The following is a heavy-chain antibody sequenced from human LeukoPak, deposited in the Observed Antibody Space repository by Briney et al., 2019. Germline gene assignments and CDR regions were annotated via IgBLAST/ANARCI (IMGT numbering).Heavy chain of an antibody. CDR3: TRKIAAAGNYYYYGMDV. V-gene: IGHV1-69*13. CDR2: IIPIFGTA. Sequence: SVKVSCKASGGTFSSYAISWVRQAPGQGLEWMGGIIPIFGTANYAQKFQGRVTITADESTSTAYMELSSLRSEDTAVYYCTRKIAAAGNYYYYGMDVWGQGTTVTVSS. CDR1: GGTFSSYA. J-gene: IGHJ6*02. D-gene: IGHD6-13*01.